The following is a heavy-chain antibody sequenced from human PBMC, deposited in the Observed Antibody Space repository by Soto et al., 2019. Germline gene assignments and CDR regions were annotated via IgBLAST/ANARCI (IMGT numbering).Heavy chain of an antibody. J-gene: IGHJ6*02. CDR2: IDPSDSYT. Sequence: GESLKISCKGSGYSFAGYWSTWVRQKPGKGLEWMGRIDPSDSYTNYSPSFQGHVTISAAKSISTAYLQWSSLKASDTAMYYCASHRDYYGSGSYEYGMDVWGQGTTVTVSS. CDR1: GYSFAGYW. V-gene: IGHV5-10-1*01. CDR3: ASHRDYYGSGSYEYGMDV. D-gene: IGHD3-10*01.